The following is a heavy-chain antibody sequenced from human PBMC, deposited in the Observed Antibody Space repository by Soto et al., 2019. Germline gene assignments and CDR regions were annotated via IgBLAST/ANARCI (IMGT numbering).Heavy chain of an antibody. CDR2: INPSGGST. J-gene: IGHJ6*02. V-gene: IGHV1-46*01. D-gene: IGHD1-26*01. CDR1: GYTFTSYY. CDR3: AREDIVGATFHGMDV. Sequence: SVKVSCKASGYTFTSYYMHWVRQAPGQGLEWMGMINPSGGSTSYAQKFQGRVTMTRDTSTSTVYMELSSLRSEDTAVYYCAREDIVGATFHGMDVWGQGTTVTVSS.